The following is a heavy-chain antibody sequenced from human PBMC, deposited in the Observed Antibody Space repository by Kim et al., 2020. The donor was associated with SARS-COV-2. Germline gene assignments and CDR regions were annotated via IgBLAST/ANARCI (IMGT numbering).Heavy chain of an antibody. CDR3: ARVPYWEAKYCDA. J-gene: IGHJ3*01. D-gene: IGHD1-26*01. Sequence: SETLSLTCSVSGVSMRSGYYYWSWLRQSPGRGLEWHGYLFYSGTTYFNAALERRLSLSVVRSKNAFSLKLYSVTAADSGFYHCARVPYWEAKYCDA. CDR1: GVSMRSGYYY. V-gene: IGHV4-30-4*01. CDR2: LFYSGTT.